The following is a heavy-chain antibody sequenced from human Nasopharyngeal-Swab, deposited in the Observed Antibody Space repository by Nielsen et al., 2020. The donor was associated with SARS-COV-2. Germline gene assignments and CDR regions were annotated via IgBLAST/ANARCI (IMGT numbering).Heavy chain of an antibody. D-gene: IGHD3-10*01. Sequence: SVKVSCKTSGGSFTNSAINWVRQAPGQGLEWMGGIVPALGLPNYAQKFRGRVTISADRSTTTSYLELSSLRSEDTAIYYCAREGEYGSYDAPDYRGQGTLVTVSS. CDR3: AREGEYGSYDAPDY. V-gene: IGHV1-69*10. J-gene: IGHJ4*02. CDR2: IVPALGLP. CDR1: GGSFTNSA.